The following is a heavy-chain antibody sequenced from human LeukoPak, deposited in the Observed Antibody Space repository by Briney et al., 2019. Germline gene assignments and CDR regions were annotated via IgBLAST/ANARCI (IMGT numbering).Heavy chain of an antibody. CDR3: ARARRYYYGSGSYNYYYYYMDV. Sequence: ASVKVSCKASGYTFTGYYMHWVRQAPGQGLEWMGWINPNSGGTNYAQKFQGRVTMTRDTSISTAYMELSRLRSDDTAVYYCARARRYYYGSGSYNYYYYYMDVWGKGTTVTISS. CDR2: INPNSGGT. J-gene: IGHJ6*03. CDR1: GYTFTGYY. V-gene: IGHV1-2*02. D-gene: IGHD3-10*01.